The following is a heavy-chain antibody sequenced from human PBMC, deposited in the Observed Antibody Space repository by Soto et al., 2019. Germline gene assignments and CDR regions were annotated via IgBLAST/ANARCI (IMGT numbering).Heavy chain of an antibody. J-gene: IGHJ4*02. Sequence: PSETLSLTCTVSGGSISSYYWSWIRQPPGKGLEWIGYIYYSGSTRYNPSLKSRVTISVDTSKNQFSLKLSSLTAADTAVYYCVRHEGATGFDYWGQGTLVTVSS. D-gene: IGHD1-26*01. CDR2: IYYSGST. V-gene: IGHV4-59*08. CDR3: VRHEGATGFDY. CDR1: GGSISSYY.